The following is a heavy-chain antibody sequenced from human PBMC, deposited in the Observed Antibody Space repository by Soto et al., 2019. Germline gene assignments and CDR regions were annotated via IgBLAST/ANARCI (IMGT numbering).Heavy chain of an antibody. Sequence: QPGGSLRLSCAASGFTFSSYWMHWVRQAPGKGLVWVSRINSDGSSTSYADSVKGRFTISRDNAKNTLYLQMNSLRAEDTAVYYCARVRGYGDYGEDDAFDIWGPGTMVTVSS. J-gene: IGHJ3*02. CDR2: INSDGSST. CDR1: GFTFSSYW. CDR3: ARVRGYGDYGEDDAFDI. V-gene: IGHV3-74*01. D-gene: IGHD4-17*01.